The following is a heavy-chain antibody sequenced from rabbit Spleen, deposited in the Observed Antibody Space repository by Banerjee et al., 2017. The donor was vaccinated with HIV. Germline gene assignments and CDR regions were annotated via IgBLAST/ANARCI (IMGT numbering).Heavy chain of an antibody. CDR3: ARNGYVGWGGDGDLTGNKL. CDR2: IYVGSSGGT. Sequence: QEQLEESGGDLVKPEGSLTLTCTASGFSFIYSYWICWVRQAPGKGLEWIACIYVGSSGGTYYASWAKGRFTISRTSSTTVTLQMTSLTAADTATYFCARNGYVGWGGDGDLTGNKLWGQGTLVTVS. V-gene: IGHV1S45*01. CDR1: GFSFIYSYW. J-gene: IGHJ3*01. D-gene: IGHD4-1*01.